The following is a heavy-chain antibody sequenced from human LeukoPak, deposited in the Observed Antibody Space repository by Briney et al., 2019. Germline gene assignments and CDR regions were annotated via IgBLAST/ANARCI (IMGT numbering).Heavy chain of an antibody. D-gene: IGHD7-27*01. CDR1: GFTVSSNY. CDR3: ARGERLTDNWFDP. J-gene: IGHJ5*02. Sequence: GGSLRLSCAASGFTVSSNYISWVRQAPGKGLEWVSVIYSGGSTYYADSVKGRFTISRDNSKNTLYLQMNSLRAEDTAVYYCARGERLTDNWFDPWGQGTLVTVSS. CDR2: IYSGGST. V-gene: IGHV3-66*01.